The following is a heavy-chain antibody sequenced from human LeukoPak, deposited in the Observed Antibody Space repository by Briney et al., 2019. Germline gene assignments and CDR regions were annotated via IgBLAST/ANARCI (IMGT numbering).Heavy chain of an antibody. Sequence: GASVKVSCKASGYTFTSYDIKWVRQATGQGLEWMGWMNPNSGNKGYAQKFQGRVTMTRNTSISTAYMELSSLRSEDTAVYYCARAIGSWTLPPSLFGAWEGWFDPWGQGTLVTVSS. CDR2: MNPNSGNK. CDR3: ARAIGSWTLPPSLFGAWEGWFDP. CDR1: GYTFTSYD. V-gene: IGHV1-8*01. J-gene: IGHJ5*02. D-gene: IGHD3-3*01.